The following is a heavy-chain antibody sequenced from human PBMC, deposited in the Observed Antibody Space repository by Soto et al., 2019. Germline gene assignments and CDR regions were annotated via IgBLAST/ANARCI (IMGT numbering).Heavy chain of an antibody. CDR2: IYYSGST. CDR3: ARDQYSSSSYNWFDP. CDR1: GGSISSYY. D-gene: IGHD6-6*01. J-gene: IGHJ5*02. V-gene: IGHV4-59*01. Sequence: SETLSLTCTVSGGSISSYYWSWIRQPPGKGLEWIGYIYYSGSTNYNPSLKSRVTISVDTSKNQFSLKLSSVTAADTAVYYCARDQYSSSSYNWFDPWGQGTLVTVSS.